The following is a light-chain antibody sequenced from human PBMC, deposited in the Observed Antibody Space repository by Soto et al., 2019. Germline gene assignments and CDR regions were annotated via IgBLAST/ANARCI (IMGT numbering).Light chain of an antibody. J-gene: IGLJ3*02. CDR1: NSNVGNSY. V-gene: IGLV1-51*02. CDR3: LAWDSSLRVWV. CDR2: GST. Sequence: QLVLTQPPSVSAAPGEKVTISCSGSNSNVGNSYVSWYQQLPGTAPKIIMYGSTERPSGIPDRFSGSKSGTSATLGITGLQTGDEADYYCLAWDSSLRVWVFGGGTKLTVL.